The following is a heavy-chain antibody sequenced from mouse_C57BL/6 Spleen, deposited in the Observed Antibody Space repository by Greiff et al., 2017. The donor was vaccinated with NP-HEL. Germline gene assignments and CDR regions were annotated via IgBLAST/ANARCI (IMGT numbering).Heavy chain of an antibody. Sequence: EVQLQQSGPELVKPGASVKISCKASGYTFTDYYMNWVKQSHGKSLEWIGDINPNNGGTSYNQKFKGKATLTVDKSSSTAYMELRGLTSEDSAVYYCARSGYIDYWGQGTTLTVSS. J-gene: IGHJ2*01. V-gene: IGHV1-26*01. D-gene: IGHD3-1*01. CDR2: INPNNGGT. CDR3: ARSGYIDY. CDR1: GYTFTDYY.